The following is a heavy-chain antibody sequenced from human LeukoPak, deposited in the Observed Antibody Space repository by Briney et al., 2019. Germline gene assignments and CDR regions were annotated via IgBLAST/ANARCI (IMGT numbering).Heavy chain of an antibody. V-gene: IGHV3-23*01. CDR2: ISGSGGST. CDR3: AKEEYYYDSSGPNAMDY. CDR1: GFTFSSYA. D-gene: IGHD3-22*01. J-gene: IGHJ4*02. Sequence: GGSLRLSCAASGFTFSSYAMSWVRQAPGKGLEWVSAISGSGGSTYYADSVKGRFTISRDNSKNTLYLQMNSLRAEDTAVYYCAKEEYYYDSSGPNAMDYWGQGTLVTVSS.